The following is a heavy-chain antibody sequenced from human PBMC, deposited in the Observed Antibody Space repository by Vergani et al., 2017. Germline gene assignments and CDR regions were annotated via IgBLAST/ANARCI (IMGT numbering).Heavy chain of an antibody. CDR1: GFTFSSYG. CDR3: AKDKGYDSSGFDY. CDR2: ISYDGSNK. Sequence: QVQLVESGGGVVQPGTSLRLSCAASGFTFSSYGMHWVRQAPGKGLEWVAVISYDGSNKYYADSVKGRFTISRDNSKNTLYLQMNSLRAEDTAVYYCAKDKGYDSSGFDYWGQGTLVTVSS. V-gene: IGHV3-30*18. D-gene: IGHD3-22*01. J-gene: IGHJ4*02.